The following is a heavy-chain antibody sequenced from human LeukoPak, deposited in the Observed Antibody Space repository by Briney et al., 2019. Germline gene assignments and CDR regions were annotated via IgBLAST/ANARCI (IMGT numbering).Heavy chain of an antibody. CDR3: ASSGIAAAGADH. CDR2: IYYSGNT. D-gene: IGHD6-13*01. V-gene: IGHV4-59*01. CDR1: GGPISSSY. J-gene: IGHJ4*02. Sequence: SETLSLTCTVSGGPISSSYWSWIRQPPGKGLEWIGFIYYSGNTNYNPSLKGRVIISVDTSKNQFSLKLSSVTAADTAVYYCASSGIAAAGADHWGQGTLVTVSS.